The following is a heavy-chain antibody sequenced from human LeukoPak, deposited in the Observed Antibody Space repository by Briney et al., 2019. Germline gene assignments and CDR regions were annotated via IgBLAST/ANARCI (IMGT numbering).Heavy chain of an antibody. CDR2: ITGSSSTT. Sequence: GGSLRLSCAASGFTFSSYAMTWVRQAPGKGLEWVSVITGSSSTTYYADSVKGRFSISRDNSKNTLYLQMNSLRAEDTAVYYCAGPTCLRGAYCSTNFWGQGTLVTVSS. J-gene: IGHJ4*02. CDR3: AGPTCLRGAYCSTNF. CDR1: GFTFSSYA. V-gene: IGHV3-23*01. D-gene: IGHD2-2*01.